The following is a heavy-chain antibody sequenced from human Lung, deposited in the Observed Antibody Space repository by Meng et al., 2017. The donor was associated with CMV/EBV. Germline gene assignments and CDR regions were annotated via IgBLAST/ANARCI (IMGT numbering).Heavy chain of an antibody. CDR3: ARESWYSSHKGREDD. CDR2: ISYDGSNK. CDR1: GFTFSSYA. D-gene: IGHD6-19*01. J-gene: IGHJ4*02. Sequence: GESLKISCAASGFTFSSYAMHWVRQAPGKGLEWVAVISYDGSNKYYADSVKGRFTISRDNSKNTLYLQMNSLRAEDTAVYYCARESWYSSHKGREDDWGQGTLVTGSS. V-gene: IGHV3-30-3*01.